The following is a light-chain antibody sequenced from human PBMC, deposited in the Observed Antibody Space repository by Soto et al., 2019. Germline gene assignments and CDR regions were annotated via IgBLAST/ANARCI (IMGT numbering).Light chain of an antibody. CDR2: EVN. Sequence: QSVLTRPASVSGSPGQAVTISCTEASSDVGDYNYVSWYQHHLGKAPKLLIYEVNNRPSGLSDRFSGSKSGNVAALNISWLQAEDEADYYYSSYTSSSTYVFGTGTKVTVL. CDR3: SSYTSSSTYV. J-gene: IGLJ1*01. V-gene: IGLV2-14*01. CDR1: SSDVGDYNY.